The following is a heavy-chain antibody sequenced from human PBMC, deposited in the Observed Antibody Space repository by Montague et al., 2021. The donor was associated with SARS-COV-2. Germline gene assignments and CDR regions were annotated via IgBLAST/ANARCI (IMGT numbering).Heavy chain of an antibody. Sequence: SLRLSCAASGFPFDTFAMNWVRQAPGKGLEWVAVSCSGGCDTYYAESVKGRFIISRDNSRKTLYLQMKSLRAEDTAVYYCAKADDYFDSGIDHWGQGTLVAVSS. CDR3: AKADDYFDSGIDH. D-gene: IGHD3-9*01. CDR1: GFPFDTFA. V-gene: IGHV3-23*03. CDR2: SCSGGCDT. J-gene: IGHJ4*02.